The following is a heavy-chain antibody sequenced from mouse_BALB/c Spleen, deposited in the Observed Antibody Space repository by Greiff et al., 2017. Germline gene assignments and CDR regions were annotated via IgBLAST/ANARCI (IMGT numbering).Heavy chain of an antibody. CDR3: ARRGNYFYYFDY. V-gene: IGHV1-87*01. CDR2: IYPGDGDT. D-gene: IGHD2-1*01. CDR1: GYTFTSYW. J-gene: IGHJ2*01. Sequence: VQLQQSGAELARPGASVKLSCKASGYTFTSYWMQWVKQRPGQGLEWIGAIYPGDGDTRYTQKFKGKATLTADKSSSTAYMQLSSLASEDSAVYYCARRGNYFYYFDYWGQGTTLTVSS.